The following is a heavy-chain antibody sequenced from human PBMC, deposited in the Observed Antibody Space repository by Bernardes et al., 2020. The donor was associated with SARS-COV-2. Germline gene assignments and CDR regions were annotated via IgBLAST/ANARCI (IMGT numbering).Heavy chain of an antibody. Sequence: GGSLRLSCTASGFTFGDYAMTWVRQAPGKGLEWVGFIRRKAYGETTEYAASVKGRFTISRDDSKGIAYLQMNSLKNEDTGVYYCSREGWEKLDYWGQGTLVSVS. CDR2: IRRKAYGETT. CDR3: SREGWEKLDY. CDR1: GFTFGDYA. J-gene: IGHJ4*02. D-gene: IGHD1-26*01. V-gene: IGHV3-49*04.